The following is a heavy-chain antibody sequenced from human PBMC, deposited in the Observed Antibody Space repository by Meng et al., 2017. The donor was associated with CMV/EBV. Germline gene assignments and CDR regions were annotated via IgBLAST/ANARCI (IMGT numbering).Heavy chain of an antibody. D-gene: IGHD2-2*01. CDR1: GFTFSSYA. V-gene: IGHV3-23*03. Sequence: GESLKISCAASGFTFSSYAMSWVRQAPGKGLEWVSVIYSGGSSTYYADSVKGRFTISRDNSKNTLYLQMNSLRAEDTAVYYYAKRYCSSTSCPRTLNYYYYYGMDVWGQGTTVTVSS. CDR2: IYSGGSST. J-gene: IGHJ6*02. CDR3: AKRYCSSTSCPRTLNYYYYYGMDV.